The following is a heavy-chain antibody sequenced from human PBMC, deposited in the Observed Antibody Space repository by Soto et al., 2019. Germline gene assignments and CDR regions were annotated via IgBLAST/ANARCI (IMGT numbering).Heavy chain of an antibody. Sequence: SETPSRPCTFSGGSISSSSYYWGSLRPPPGKGLEWIGSSYYSGRTYGDPSLRSRVTISVDTSKNQFSLELRSVTAADTAVYYCARLAIAVAGHRLLDPWGQGILVTVSS. J-gene: IGHJ5*02. V-gene: IGHV4-39*01. CDR2: SYYSGRT. CDR1: GGSISSSSYY. CDR3: ARLAIAVAGHRLLDP. D-gene: IGHD6-13*01.